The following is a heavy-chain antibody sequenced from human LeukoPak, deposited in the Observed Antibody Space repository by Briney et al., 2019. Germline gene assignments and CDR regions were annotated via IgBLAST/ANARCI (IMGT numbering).Heavy chain of an antibody. CDR1: GFTFSSYA. CDR3: ARLAGIAAAGTLSYFDY. CDR2: ISYDGSNK. V-gene: IGHV3-30*04. Sequence: GRSLRLSCAASGFTFSSYAMHWVRQAPGKGLEWGAVISYDGSNKYYADSVKGRFTISRDNSKNTLYLQLNSLRAEDTAVYYCARLAGIAAAGTLSYFDYWGQGTLVTVSS. J-gene: IGHJ4*02. D-gene: IGHD6-13*01.